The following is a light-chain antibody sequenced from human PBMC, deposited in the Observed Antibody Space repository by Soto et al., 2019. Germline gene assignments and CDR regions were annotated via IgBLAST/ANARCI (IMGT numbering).Light chain of an antibody. CDR2: GAS. V-gene: IGKV3-20*01. CDR1: QTVSGSY. Sequence: IVLTQSPGTLSLSPGERATLSCRASQTVSGSYLAWYQQKSGQAPRLLIYGASSRATGIPDRFSGSWSGTDFTLTITRLEPEAFALYYCRQYGNSPRTFGPGTKVDIK. CDR3: RQYGNSPRT. J-gene: IGKJ3*01.